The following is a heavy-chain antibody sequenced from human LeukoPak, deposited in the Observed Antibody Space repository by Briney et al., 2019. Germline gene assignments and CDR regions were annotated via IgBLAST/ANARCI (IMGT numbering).Heavy chain of an antibody. J-gene: IGHJ4*02. CDR2: INAGNGNT. Sequence: GASVTVSFTASGYTFTSYAMHWVRQAPGQRLEWMGWINAGNGNTKYSQKFQGRVTITRDTSASTAYMELSSLRSEDTAVYYCAREDIIAVAGTGYWGQGTLVTVSS. CDR3: AREDIIAVAGTGY. D-gene: IGHD6-19*01. CDR1: GYTFTSYA. V-gene: IGHV1-3*01.